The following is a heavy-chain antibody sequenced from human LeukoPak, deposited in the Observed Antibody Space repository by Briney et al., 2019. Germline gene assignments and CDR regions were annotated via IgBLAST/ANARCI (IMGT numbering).Heavy chain of an antibody. CDR3: ARAKRPYYDSSVWYFDY. Sequence: PSETLSLTCTVSGGSISSYYWSWIRQPAGKGLEWIGRIYTSGSTNYNPSLKSRVTMSVDTSKNQFSLKLSSVTAADTAVYYCARAKRPYYDSSVWYFDYWGQGTLVTVSS. V-gene: IGHV4-4*07. D-gene: IGHD3-22*01. J-gene: IGHJ4*02. CDR2: IYTSGST. CDR1: GGSISSYY.